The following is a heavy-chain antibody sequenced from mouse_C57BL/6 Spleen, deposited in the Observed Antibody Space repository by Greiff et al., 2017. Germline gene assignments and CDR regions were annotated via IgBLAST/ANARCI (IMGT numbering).Heavy chain of an antibody. CDR2: IHPSDSDT. Sequence: QVQLQQPGAELVKPGASVKVSCKASGYTFTSYWMHWVKQRPGQGLEWIGRIHPSDSDTNYNQKFKGKATLTVDKSSSTAYMQLSSLTSEDSAVYYWAIKKDLSDYDYDWFAYWGQGTLVTVSA. CDR1: GYTFTSYW. J-gene: IGHJ3*01. D-gene: IGHD2-4*01. CDR3: AIKKDLSDYDYDWFAY. V-gene: IGHV1-74*01.